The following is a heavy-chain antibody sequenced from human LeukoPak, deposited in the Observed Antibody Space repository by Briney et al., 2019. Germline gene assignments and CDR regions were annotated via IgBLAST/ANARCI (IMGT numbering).Heavy chain of an antibody. CDR3: ARVPGVDTAMVPTISYYCYMDV. D-gene: IGHD5-18*01. V-gene: IGHV1-69*13. Sequence: GASVKVSCKASVYTFTSYVISWVRQAPGQGLEWMGGIIPIFGTANYAQKLQGRVTITADESTSTAYMELSSLRSEDTAVYYCARVPGVDTAMVPTISYYCYMDVWGKGTTVTISS. J-gene: IGHJ6*03. CDR2: IIPIFGTA. CDR1: VYTFTSYV.